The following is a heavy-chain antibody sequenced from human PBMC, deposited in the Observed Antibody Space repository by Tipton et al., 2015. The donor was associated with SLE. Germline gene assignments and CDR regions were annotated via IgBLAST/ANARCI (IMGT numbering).Heavy chain of an antibody. CDR3: ARSPTYCTNGVCRRYFDY. Sequence: SLRLSCAASGFTFSSYGMHWVRQAPGKGLEWVAVIWYDGSNKYYADSVKGRFTISRDNAKNSLYLQMNSLRAEDTAVYYCARSPTYCTNGVCRRYFDYWGQGTLVTVSS. D-gene: IGHD2-8*01. CDR1: GFTFSSYG. J-gene: IGHJ4*02. V-gene: IGHV3-33*01. CDR2: IWYDGSNK.